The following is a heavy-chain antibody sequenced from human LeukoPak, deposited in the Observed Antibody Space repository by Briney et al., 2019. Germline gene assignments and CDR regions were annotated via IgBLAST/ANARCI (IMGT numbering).Heavy chain of an antibody. J-gene: IGHJ6*02. Sequence: PGGSLRLSCAASGFTFSSYSMHWVRQAPGKGLEWVAVICYNGSNKYYADSVKGRFTISRDHSKNTLYLQMNILRAEDTAVYYFAREFGAVAIPIFPFDYYGMDVWGQGTTVTVSS. CDR3: AREFGAVAIPIFPFDYYGMDV. V-gene: IGHV3-33*01. CDR1: GFTFSSYS. D-gene: IGHD6-19*01. CDR2: ICYNGSNK.